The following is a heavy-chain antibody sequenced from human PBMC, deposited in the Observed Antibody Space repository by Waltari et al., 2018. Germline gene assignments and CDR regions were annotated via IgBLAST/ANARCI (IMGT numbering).Heavy chain of an antibody. J-gene: IGHJ5*02. Sequence: QVQLQQWGAGLLKPSETLSLTCAVYGGSFSGYYWSWIRQPPGKGLGGIGEINPSGSTNYNPALKSRVTISVDTSKNQFSLKLSSVTAADTAVYYCARGGYYDFWSGYREGNWFDPWGQGTLVTVSS. CDR3: ARGGYYDFWSGYREGNWFDP. CDR2: INPSGST. D-gene: IGHD3-3*01. V-gene: IGHV4-34*01. CDR1: GGSFSGYY.